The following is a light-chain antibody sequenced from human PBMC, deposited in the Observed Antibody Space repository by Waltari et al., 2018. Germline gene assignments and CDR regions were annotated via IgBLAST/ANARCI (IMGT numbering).Light chain of an antibody. CDR3: AAWDDSLSGRV. J-gene: IGLJ3*02. V-gene: IGLV1-47*01. CDR1: RSNIGNNY. CDR2: RNN. Sequence: QSVLTQPPSASGTPGQRVTNSCSGSRSNIGNNYLYWYQQLPGTAPKPLIYRNNQRPSGVPDRFSGSKSGTSASLAISGLRSEDEADYYCAAWDDSLSGRVFGGGTKVTVL.